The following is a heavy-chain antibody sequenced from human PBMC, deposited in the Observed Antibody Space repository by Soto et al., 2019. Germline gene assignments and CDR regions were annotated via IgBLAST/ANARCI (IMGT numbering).Heavy chain of an antibody. CDR2: IYYSGST. CDR3: ASGLEPHFDY. D-gene: IGHD3-10*01. Sequence: ETLSLTCTVSGGSISSSSYYWGWIRQPPGKGLEWIGSIYYSGSTYYNPSLKSRVTISVDTSKNQFSLKLSSVTAADTAVYYCASGLEPHFDYWGQGTLVTVSS. CDR1: GGSISSSSYY. V-gene: IGHV4-39*01. J-gene: IGHJ4*02.